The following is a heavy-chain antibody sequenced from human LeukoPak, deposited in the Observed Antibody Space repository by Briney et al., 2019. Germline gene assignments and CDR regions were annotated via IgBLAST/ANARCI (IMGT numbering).Heavy chain of an antibody. J-gene: IGHJ3*02. Sequence: PQTLSLTCAVSGGAISSYYWRWIRQPARKGLEWLGRIYTSGSTNYNPSLKSRVTISVDTSKNQLSLNLSSVTAADTAVYYCARVGGVGATLWRFGFDIWGQGTMVTVSS. CDR3: ARVGGVGATLWRFGFDI. V-gene: IGHV4-59*10. CDR2: IYTSGST. D-gene: IGHD1-26*01. CDR1: GGAISSYY.